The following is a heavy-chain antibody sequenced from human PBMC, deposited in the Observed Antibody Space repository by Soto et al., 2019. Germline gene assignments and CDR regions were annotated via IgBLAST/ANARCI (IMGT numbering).Heavy chain of an antibody. Sequence: ASVKVSCKVSGYTPTELSMHWVRQAPGKGLEWMGGFDPEDGETIYAQKFQGRVTMTEDTSTDTAYMELSSLRSEDTAVYYCATPHYGSGPYYFDYWGQGTPVTVSS. CDR1: GYTPTELS. V-gene: IGHV1-24*01. D-gene: IGHD4-17*01. CDR3: ATPHYGSGPYYFDY. J-gene: IGHJ4*02. CDR2: FDPEDGET.